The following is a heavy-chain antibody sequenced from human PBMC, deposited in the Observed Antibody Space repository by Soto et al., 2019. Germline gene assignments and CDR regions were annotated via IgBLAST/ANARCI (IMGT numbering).Heavy chain of an antibody. J-gene: IGHJ4*02. CDR2: TSGGGGTT. CDR1: GFTFNSYA. CDR3: AKRYHTTTSCFDY. V-gene: IGHV3-23*01. Sequence: EVQMLESGGGLVQPGGSLRLSCAASGFTFNSYAMSWVRQAPGKGLEWVSITSGGGGTTYYADPVKGRFAISRDNAKNTLYLEMNSLRAEDTAVYFCAKRYHTTTSCFDYWGQETLVTVSS. D-gene: IGHD2-2*01.